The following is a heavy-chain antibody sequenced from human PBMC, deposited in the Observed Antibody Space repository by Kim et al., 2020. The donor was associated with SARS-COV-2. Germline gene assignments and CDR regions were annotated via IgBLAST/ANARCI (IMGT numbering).Heavy chain of an antibody. J-gene: IGHJ4*02. D-gene: IGHD6-13*01. Sequence: YADSVKGRFTISRDNSKNTLYLQMSSLRAEDTAVYYCVKDLGSSWPREDYWGQGTLVTVSS. V-gene: IGHV3-64D*09. CDR3: VKDLGSSWPREDY.